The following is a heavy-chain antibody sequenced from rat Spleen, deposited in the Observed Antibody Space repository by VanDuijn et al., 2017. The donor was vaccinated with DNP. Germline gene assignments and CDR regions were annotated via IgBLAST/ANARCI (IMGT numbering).Heavy chain of an antibody. CDR1: GFTFSDYN. CDR2: IIYDGSST. CDR3: AKGPNYGGWSDYFDY. V-gene: IGHV5S10*01. Sequence: EVQLVESGGGLVQPGRSLELSCSASGFTFSDYNMAWVRQAPKTGLEWVANIIYDGSSTYYRDSVKGRFTISRDNAKSTLYLQMNKLGSEDTAIYYCAKGPNYGGWSDYFDYWGQGVMVTVSS. D-gene: IGHD1-11*01. J-gene: IGHJ2*01.